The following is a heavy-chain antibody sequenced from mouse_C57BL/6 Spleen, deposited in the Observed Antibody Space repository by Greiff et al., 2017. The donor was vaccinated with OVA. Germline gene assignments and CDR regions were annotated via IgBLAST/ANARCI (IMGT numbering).Heavy chain of an antibody. Sequence: QVQLKQSGPELVKPGASVKISCKASGYAFSSSWMNWVKQRPGKGLEWIGRIYPGDGDTNYNGKFKGKATLTADKSSSTAYMQLSSLTSEDSAVYYCARYEYGNIDYWGQGTTLTVSS. CDR3: ARYEYGNIDY. V-gene: IGHV1-82*01. J-gene: IGHJ2*01. CDR2: IYPGDGDT. D-gene: IGHD2-10*02. CDR1: GYAFSSSW.